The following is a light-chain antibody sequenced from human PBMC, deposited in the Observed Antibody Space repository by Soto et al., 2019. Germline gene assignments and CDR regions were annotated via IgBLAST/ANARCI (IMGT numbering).Light chain of an antibody. V-gene: IGKV1-9*01. CDR2: AAS. CDR1: QDISSS. Sequence: DIQLTQSPSFLSASVGDRVTITCRASQDISSSLAWYQQKPGKAPQILMYAASSLESWVPSRFSGSGSGTEFTLTISSLQPDGFATYYCQQVNSFPPFTFGGGTTVEIK. J-gene: IGKJ4*01. CDR3: QQVNSFPPFT.